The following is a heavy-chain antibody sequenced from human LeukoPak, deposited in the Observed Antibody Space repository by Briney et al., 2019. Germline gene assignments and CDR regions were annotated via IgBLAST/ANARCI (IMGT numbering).Heavy chain of an antibody. J-gene: IGHJ4*02. CDR2: ISRSSCIM. CDR3: ARVRSGYYFDY. CDR1: GCTYSDSN. D-gene: IGHD3-22*01. Sequence: SLRLSCAASGCTYSDSNMNWLRQAPGKGLEGVAYISRSSCIMFYVDSAKGRFTISRDNAKNSLFLQLNSLRDEETAIYYCARVRSGYYFDYWGQGTLVSVAP. V-gene: IGHV3-48*02.